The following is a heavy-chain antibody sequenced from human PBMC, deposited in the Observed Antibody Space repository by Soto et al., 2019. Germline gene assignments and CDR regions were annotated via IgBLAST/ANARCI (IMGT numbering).Heavy chain of an antibody. Sequence: QVQLVQSGAEVKKPGASVKVSCKASGYTFTNNYVHWVRQAPGQGLEWVGIIDPNGGSTSNGQNVQDRVTTIRDTSTSTVYMELRSLRSEDTAVYYWAREGGRRNYYDSSGYFFDYWGQGTLVTVSS. CDR3: AREGGRRNYYDSSGYFFDY. CDR2: IDPNGGST. D-gene: IGHD3-22*01. V-gene: IGHV1-46*01. J-gene: IGHJ4*02. CDR1: GYTFTNNY.